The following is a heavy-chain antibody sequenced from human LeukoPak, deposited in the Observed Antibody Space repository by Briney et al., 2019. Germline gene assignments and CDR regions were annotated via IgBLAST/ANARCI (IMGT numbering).Heavy chain of an antibody. D-gene: IGHD6-19*01. V-gene: IGHV3-64D*06. CDR3: AKGGKSSSGWYNRYFDY. CDR1: GFTFSSYA. J-gene: IGHJ4*02. Sequence: GGSLRLSCSASGFTFSSYAMHWVRQAPGKGLEYVSAISNNGGSTYYADSVKGRFTISRDNSKNTLYLQMSSLRAEDTAVYYCAKGGKSSSGWYNRYFDYWGQGTLVTVSS. CDR2: ISNNGGST.